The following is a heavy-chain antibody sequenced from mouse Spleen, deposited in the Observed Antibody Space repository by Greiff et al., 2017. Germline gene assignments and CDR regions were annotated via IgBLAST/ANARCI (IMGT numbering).Heavy chain of an antibody. V-gene: IGHV8-12*01. CDR2: IYWDDDK. D-gene: IGHD2-3*01. CDR3: ARFYDGYYGGAMDY. J-gene: IGHJ4*01. Sequence: QVTLKESGPGILQSSQTLSLTCSFSGFSLSTSGMGVSWIRQPSGKGLEWLAHIYWDDDKRYNPSLKSRLTISKDTSRNQVFLKITSVDTSDTSKYYCARFYDGYYGGAMDYWGQGTSVTVSS. CDR1: GFSLSTSGMG.